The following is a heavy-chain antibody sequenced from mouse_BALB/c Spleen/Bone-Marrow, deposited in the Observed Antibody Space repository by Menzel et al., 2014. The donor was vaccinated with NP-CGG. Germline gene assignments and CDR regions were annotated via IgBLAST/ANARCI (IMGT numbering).Heavy chain of an antibody. V-gene: IGHV1-18*01. CDR3: ARREGNDTYFDY. Sequence: EVKLMESGAELVKPGASVKISCKASGYTFTDYNMDWVKQSHGKSLEWIGDINPNYDSTSYNQTFKGKATLTVDKSSSTAYMELRSLTSEDTADYYGARREGNDTYFDYGGQGTTLTGSA. CDR1: GYTFTDYN. CDR2: INPNYDST. J-gene: IGHJ2*01. D-gene: IGHD2-2*01.